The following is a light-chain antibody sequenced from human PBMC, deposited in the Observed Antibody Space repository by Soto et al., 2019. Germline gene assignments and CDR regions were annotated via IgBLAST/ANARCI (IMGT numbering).Light chain of an antibody. V-gene: IGLV2-14*03. Sequence: QSALTQPASVSGSPGQSITISCTGTSTDVGGYTYVSCYQHHPGKAPKLMIYDVSHRPSGVSNRFSASKSGNTASLTISGLQAEDEADYYCGSYTGSSTPVVFGTGTKLTVL. CDR2: DVS. J-gene: IGLJ2*01. CDR3: GSYTGSSTPVV. CDR1: STDVGGYTY.